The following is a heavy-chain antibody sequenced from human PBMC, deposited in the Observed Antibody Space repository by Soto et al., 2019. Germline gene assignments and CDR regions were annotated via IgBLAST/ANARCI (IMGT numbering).Heavy chain of an antibody. CDR1: GYTFTGYY. J-gene: IGHJ6*02. CDR3: ARENSLSRFGVVIMSYGMDV. CDR2: INPNSGGT. Sequence: ASVKVSCKASGYTFTGYYMHWVRQAPGQGLEWMGWINPNSGGTNYAQKFQGWVTMTRDTSISTAYMELSRLRSDDTAVYYCARENSLSRFGVVIMSYGMDVWGQGTTVTVSS. D-gene: IGHD3-3*01. V-gene: IGHV1-2*04.